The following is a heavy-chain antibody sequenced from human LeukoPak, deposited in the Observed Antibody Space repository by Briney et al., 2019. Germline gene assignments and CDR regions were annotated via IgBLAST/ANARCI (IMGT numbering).Heavy chain of an antibody. V-gene: IGHV5-51*01. J-gene: IGHJ6*02. CDR3: ARAGGILTGYYASHYGMDV. D-gene: IGHD3-9*01. CDR2: IYPGDCDT. CDR1: GCSLTSYW. Sequence: GESLKISCKGSGCSLTSYWIGGVRQMPGKGLEWMGIIYPGDCDTRYSPSFQGQVTISADKSISTAYLQWSSLKASDTAMYYCARAGGILTGYYASHYGMDVWGQGTTVTVSS.